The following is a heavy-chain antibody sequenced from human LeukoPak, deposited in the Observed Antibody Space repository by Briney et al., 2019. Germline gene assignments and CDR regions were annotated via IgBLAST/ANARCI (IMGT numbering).Heavy chain of an antibody. D-gene: IGHD3-3*01. V-gene: IGHV1-3*01. Sequence: KFQGRVTITRDTSASTAYMELSSLRSEDTAVYYCARFSFFLEWLLPDYWGQGTLVTVSS. J-gene: IGHJ4*02. CDR3: ARFSFFLEWLLPDY.